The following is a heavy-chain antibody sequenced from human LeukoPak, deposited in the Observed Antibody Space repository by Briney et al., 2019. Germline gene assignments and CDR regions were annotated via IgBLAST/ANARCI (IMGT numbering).Heavy chain of an antibody. D-gene: IGHD3-10*01. J-gene: IGHJ4*02. CDR3: ARDGDYCGSGRPYY. Sequence: GGSLRLSCAASGFTFSSYAMHWVRQAPGKGLEWVAVISYDGSNKYYADSVKGRFTISRDNSKNTLYLQMNSLRAEDTAVYYCARDGDYCGSGRPYYWGQGTLVTVSS. V-gene: IGHV3-30*04. CDR1: GFTFSSYA. CDR2: ISYDGSNK.